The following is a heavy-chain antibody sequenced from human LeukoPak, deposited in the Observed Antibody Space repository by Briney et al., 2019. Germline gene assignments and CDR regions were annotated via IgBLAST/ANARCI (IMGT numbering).Heavy chain of an antibody. CDR3: ARDCARGGCRGSYYYGMDV. Sequence: GGSLRLSCAASGFDFSSNWMHWVRHAPGQGLVWVSRIKGDGISTNHADSVKGRFTISRDNSKNTLYLQMNSLRAEDTAVYYCARDCARGGCRGSYYYGMDVWGQGTTVTVSS. J-gene: IGHJ6*02. V-gene: IGHV3-74*01. D-gene: IGHD2-8*01. CDR1: GFDFSSNW. CDR2: IKGDGIST.